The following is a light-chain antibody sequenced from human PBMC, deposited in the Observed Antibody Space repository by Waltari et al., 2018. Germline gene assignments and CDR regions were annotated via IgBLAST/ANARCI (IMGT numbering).Light chain of an antibody. V-gene: IGLV3-1*01. CDR2: QDS. CDR1: KLGDKY. Sequence: SYELTQPPSVYVSPGQTASILCSGDKLGDKYACWYQQKPGQSPVLVIYQDSKRPSGIPERFSGSNSGNTATLTISGTQAMDEADYYCQAWDSSTVVFGGGTKLTVL. CDR3: QAWDSSTVV. J-gene: IGLJ2*01.